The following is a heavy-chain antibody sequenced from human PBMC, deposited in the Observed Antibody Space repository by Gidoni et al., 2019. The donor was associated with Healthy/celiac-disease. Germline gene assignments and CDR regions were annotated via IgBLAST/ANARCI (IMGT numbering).Heavy chain of an antibody. Sequence: QVQLVESGGGVVQPGRSLRLTCAASGFPSSSYAMHWVRQAPGKGLEWVAVISDDGSNKYYADSVKGRFTISRDNSKNTLYLQMNSLRAEDTAVYYCARAPEGRTAYFDYWGQGTLVTVSS. CDR1: GFPSSSYA. CDR2: ISDDGSNK. V-gene: IGHV3-30*01. CDR3: ARAPEGRTAYFDY. J-gene: IGHJ4*02. D-gene: IGHD1-1*01.